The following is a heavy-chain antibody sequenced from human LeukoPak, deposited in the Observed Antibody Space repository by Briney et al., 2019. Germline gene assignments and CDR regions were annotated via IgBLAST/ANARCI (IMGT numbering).Heavy chain of an antibody. CDR2: ISGSGDNT. CDR3: AKGYYDFWSGYPTNLYYYYGMDV. D-gene: IGHD3-3*01. J-gene: IGHJ6*02. Sequence: GGSLRLSCAASGFTFSSYAMSWVRQVPGKGLEWVSVISGSGDNTYYADSVKGRFTISRDNSKNMLYLQMNSLRAEDTAVYYCAKGYYDFWSGYPTNLYYYYGMDVWGQGTTVTVSS. CDR1: GFTFSSYA. V-gene: IGHV3-23*01.